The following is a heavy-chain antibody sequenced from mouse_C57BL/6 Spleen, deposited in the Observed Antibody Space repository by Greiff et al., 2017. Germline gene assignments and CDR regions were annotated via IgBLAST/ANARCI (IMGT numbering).Heavy chain of an antibody. D-gene: IGHD2-5*01. Sequence: QVQLQQSGPELVKPGASVKISCKASGYAFSSSWMNWVKQRPGKGLEWIGRIYPGDGGTNYNGKFKGKATLTADKSSSTAYMQLSSLTSEDSAVXFCARSGAYYSNYDYYAMDYWGQGTSVTVSS. J-gene: IGHJ4*01. V-gene: IGHV1-82*01. CDR1: GYAFSSSW. CDR2: IYPGDGGT. CDR3: ARSGAYYSNYDYYAMDY.